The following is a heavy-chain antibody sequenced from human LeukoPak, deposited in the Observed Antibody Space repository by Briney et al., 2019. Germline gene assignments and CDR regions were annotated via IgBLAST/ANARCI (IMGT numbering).Heavy chain of an antibody. D-gene: IGHD3-10*02. CDR3: AELGITMIGGV. CDR1: GFTFSNYW. J-gene: IGHJ6*04. V-gene: IGHV3-74*01. CDR2: IKSDGSTT. Sequence: GGSLRLSCAASGFTFSNYWMYWVRQAPGKGLVWVSHIKSDGSTTGYADSVKGRFTISRDNTKNTLYLQMNSLRAEDTAVYYCAELGITMIGGVWGKGTTVTISS.